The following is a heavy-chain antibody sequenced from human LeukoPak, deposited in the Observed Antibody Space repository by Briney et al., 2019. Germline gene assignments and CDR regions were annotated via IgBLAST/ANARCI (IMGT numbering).Heavy chain of an antibody. D-gene: IGHD5-18*01. J-gene: IGHJ4*02. Sequence: SETLSLTCTVSGGSISSRSYYWGWIRQPPGKGLEWIGSIYYSGNTYYNPSLKSRVTISVDTSKNQFSLKLSSVTAADTAVYYCARDLYSHNLDAEYWGQGTLVTVSS. CDR3: ARDLYSHNLDAEY. CDR1: GGSISSRSYY. CDR2: IYYSGNT. V-gene: IGHV4-39*07.